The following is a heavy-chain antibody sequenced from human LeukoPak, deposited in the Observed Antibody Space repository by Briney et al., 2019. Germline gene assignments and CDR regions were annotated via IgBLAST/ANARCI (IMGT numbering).Heavy chain of an antibody. V-gene: IGHV3-23*01. CDR2: ISASGGST. Sequence: GGSLRLSCAASGFTFSIYAMTWVRQAPGKGLEWVSVISASGGSTYYTDSVKGRVTISRDNSKNTLYLQMNSLRAEDTAVYYCAEVGLSIRGWFDPWGQGTLVTVSS. J-gene: IGHJ5*02. D-gene: IGHD2/OR15-2a*01. CDR1: GFTFSIYA. CDR3: AEVGLSIRGWFDP.